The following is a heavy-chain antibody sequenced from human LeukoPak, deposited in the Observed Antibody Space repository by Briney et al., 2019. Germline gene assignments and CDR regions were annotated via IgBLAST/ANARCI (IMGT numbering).Heavy chain of an antibody. CDR2: INTNTGNP. Sequence: GASVKVSCKASGYTFTTYAVNWVRQAPGQGLEWMGWINTNTGNPTYAQGFTGRFAFSLDTSVSTAYLQISNLKAEDTAMYYCARDPPLLYGSGSFLVYWGQGTLVTVSS. J-gene: IGHJ4*02. CDR1: GYTFTTYA. V-gene: IGHV7-4-1*02. CDR3: ARDPPLLYGSGSFLVY. D-gene: IGHD3-10*01.